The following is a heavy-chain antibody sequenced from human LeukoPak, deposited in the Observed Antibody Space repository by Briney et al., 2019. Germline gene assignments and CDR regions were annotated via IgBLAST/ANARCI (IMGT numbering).Heavy chain of an antibody. Sequence: ASVKVSCKASGGTFSSYAISWVRQAPGQGLEWMGRIIPIFGTANYARKFQGRVTITTDESTSTAYMELSSLRSEDTAVYYCATRGYYYYMDVWGKGTTVTVSS. J-gene: IGHJ6*03. D-gene: IGHD5-12*01. CDR1: GGTFSSYA. CDR3: ATRGYYYYMDV. V-gene: IGHV1-69*05. CDR2: IIPIFGTA.